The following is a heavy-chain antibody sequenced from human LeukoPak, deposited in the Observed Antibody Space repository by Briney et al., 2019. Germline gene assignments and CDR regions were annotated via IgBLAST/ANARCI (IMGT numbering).Heavy chain of an antibody. CDR1: GFTFSSYW. D-gene: IGHD1-26*01. CDR3: ASTGVGGVFDY. CDR2: IKQDGSEK. J-gene: IGHJ4*02. V-gene: IGHV3-7*01. Sequence: PGGSLRLSCAASGFTFSSYWMSWVRQAPGKGLEWVANIKQDGSEKYYVDSVKGRFTISRDNAKNSLYLQMNSLRAEGTAVYYCASTGVGGVFDYWGQGTLVTVSS.